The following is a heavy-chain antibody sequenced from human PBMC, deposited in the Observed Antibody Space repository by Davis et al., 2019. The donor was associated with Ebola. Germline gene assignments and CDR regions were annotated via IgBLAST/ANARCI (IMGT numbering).Heavy chain of an antibody. V-gene: IGHV3-33*01. CDR1: GFTFSSYG. CDR2: IWYDGSNK. Sequence: GESLKISCAASGFTFSSYGMHWVRQAPGKGLEWVAVIWYDGSNKYYADSVKGRFTISRDNSKNTLYLQMNSLRADDTAVYYCARGQRFLEWLSWFDPWGQGTLVTVSS. D-gene: IGHD3-3*01. J-gene: IGHJ5*02. CDR3: ARGQRFLEWLSWFDP.